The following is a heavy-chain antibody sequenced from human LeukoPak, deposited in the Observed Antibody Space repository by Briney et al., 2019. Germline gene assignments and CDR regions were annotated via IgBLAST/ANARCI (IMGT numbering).Heavy chain of an antibody. D-gene: IGHD3-3*01. CDR2: IKQDRSEK. Sequence: GGSLRLSCAASGFTFTNYWMSWVRQAPGKGLELVANIKQDRSEKYYVDSVKGRFTISRDNAKNSLYLQMNSLRAEDTAVYYCARDAAYDFRNPYRYFQHWGQGTLVTVSS. CDR3: ARDAAYDFRNPYRYFQH. V-gene: IGHV3-7*01. CDR1: GFTFTNYW. J-gene: IGHJ1*01.